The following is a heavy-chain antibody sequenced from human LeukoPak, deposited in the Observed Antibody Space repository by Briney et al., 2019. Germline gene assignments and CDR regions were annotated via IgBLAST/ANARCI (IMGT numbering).Heavy chain of an antibody. CDR1: GFTFSSYA. Sequence: GGSLRLSCAASGFTFSSYAMSWVRQAPGKGLEWVSAISGSGGSTYYADSVKGRFTISRDNSKNTLYLQMNSRRAEDTAVYYCAKDRELLDGMDVWGQGTTVTVSS. D-gene: IGHD1-26*01. CDR3: AKDRELLDGMDV. CDR2: ISGSGGST. J-gene: IGHJ6*02. V-gene: IGHV3-23*01.